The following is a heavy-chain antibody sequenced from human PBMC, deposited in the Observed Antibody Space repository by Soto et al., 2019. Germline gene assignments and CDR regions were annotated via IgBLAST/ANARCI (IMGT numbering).Heavy chain of an antibody. V-gene: IGHV1-69*13. CDR1: GGTFSSYA. CDR3: ARGHTPYDSSSSGRWFDP. Sequence: ASVKVSCKASGGTFSSYATSWVRQAPGQGLEWMGGIIPIFGTANYAQKFQGRVTITADESTSTAYMELSSLRSEDTAVYYCARGHTPYDSSSSGRWFDPWGQGTLVTVSS. CDR2: IIPIFGTA. J-gene: IGHJ5*02. D-gene: IGHD6-6*01.